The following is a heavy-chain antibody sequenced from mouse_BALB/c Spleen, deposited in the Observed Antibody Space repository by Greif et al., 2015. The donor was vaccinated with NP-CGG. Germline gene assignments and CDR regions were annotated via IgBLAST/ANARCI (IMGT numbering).Heavy chain of an antibody. D-gene: IGHD2-4*01. V-gene: IGHV1S130*01. CDR1: GYTFTSSW. Sequence: QVQLQQPGSVLVRPGASVKLSCKASGYTFTSSWMHWAKQRPGQGLEWIGEIHPRSGSTNYNEMFKGKATLTVDTSSSTAYVDLSSLTSEDSAVYYCSKSGDYDNSFDYWGQGTTLTVSS. CDR2: IHPRSGST. CDR3: SKSGDYDNSFDY. J-gene: IGHJ2*01.